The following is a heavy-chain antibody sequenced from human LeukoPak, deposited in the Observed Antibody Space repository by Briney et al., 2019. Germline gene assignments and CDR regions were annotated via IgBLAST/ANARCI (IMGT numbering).Heavy chain of an antibody. CDR3: AYNVSYDLFEF. CDR2: LFDNGTI. Sequence: KPSETLSLTCTVSGGSISSSNYFWGWIRQPPGKGLEWIGTLFDNGTIYYGQSFKSRVSISVDTSKNQFSLNLRSLAAADTAVYYCAYNVSYDLFEFWGQGALVTVSS. CDR1: GGSISSSNYF. J-gene: IGHJ4*02. V-gene: IGHV4-39*01. D-gene: IGHD1-26*01.